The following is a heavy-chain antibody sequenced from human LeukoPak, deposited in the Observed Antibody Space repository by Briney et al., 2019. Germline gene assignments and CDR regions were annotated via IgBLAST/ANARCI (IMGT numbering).Heavy chain of an antibody. Sequence: ASVKVSCKASGHTFTGYDIHWVRQAPGQGLEWRGWINPNSGGTNYAQKFQGRVTMTRDTSISTAYMGLSRLRSDDTALYYCATLRFFGGYGMDVWGQGTTVTVSS. J-gene: IGHJ6*02. CDR2: INPNSGGT. V-gene: IGHV1-2*02. CDR1: GHTFTGYD. D-gene: IGHD3-3*01. CDR3: ATLRFFGGYGMDV.